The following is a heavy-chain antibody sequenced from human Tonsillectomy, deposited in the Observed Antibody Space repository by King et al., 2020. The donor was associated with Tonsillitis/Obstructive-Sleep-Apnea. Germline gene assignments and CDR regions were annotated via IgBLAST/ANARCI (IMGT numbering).Heavy chain of an antibody. CDR1: GFTFSSYD. CDR2: IGTAGDT. Sequence: VQLVESGGGLVQPGGSLRLSCAASGFTFSSYDMHWVRQATGKGLEWVSAIGTAGDTYYPGSVKGRFTISRENAKNSLYLQMKSLRAGDTAVYYCARGTYKGFVGQGAFDIWGQGTMVTVSS. CDR3: ARGTYKGFVGQGAFDI. V-gene: IGHV3-13*01. D-gene: IGHD3-16*01. J-gene: IGHJ3*02.